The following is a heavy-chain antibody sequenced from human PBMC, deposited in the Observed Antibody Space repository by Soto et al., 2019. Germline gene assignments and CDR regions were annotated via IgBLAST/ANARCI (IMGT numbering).Heavy chain of an antibody. CDR2: INDDGSER. CDR3: AREFYGYYTYGPGDY. CDR1: GFMFGVYW. V-gene: IGHV3-7*01. J-gene: IGHJ4*02. Sequence: EAQLVESGGGLVQPGGSLRLSCEASGFMFGVYWMSWVRQAPGKGLEWVANINDDGSERNYVDSVKGRFTISRDTPNNLLFLQMNSLRDVDTAVYYCAREFYGYYTYGPGDYWGQGTLVAVSS. D-gene: IGHD3-3*01.